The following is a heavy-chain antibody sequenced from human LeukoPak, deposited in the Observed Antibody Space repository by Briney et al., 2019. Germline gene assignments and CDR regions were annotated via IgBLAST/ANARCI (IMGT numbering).Heavy chain of an antibody. Sequence: GGSLRLSCAASGFTVNTNYMSWVRQAPGKGLEWASIMHSVGTTYYADSVKGRFTFSRDNSKNTLYLQMNNLRAEDTAVYYCARDGSSGRGYYYYYGMDVWGEGTTVTVSS. CDR3: ARDGSSGRGYYYYYGMDV. D-gene: IGHD1-26*01. V-gene: IGHV3-53*01. J-gene: IGHJ6*04. CDR2: MHSVGTT. CDR1: GFTVNTNY.